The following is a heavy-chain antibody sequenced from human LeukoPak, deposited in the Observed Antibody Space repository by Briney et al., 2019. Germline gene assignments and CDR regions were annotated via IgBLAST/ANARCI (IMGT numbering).Heavy chain of an antibody. CDR2: IYTSGST. D-gene: IGHD1-26*01. CDR3: ARVPGIVGATFANYYYYYMDV. Sequence: SETLSLTCTVSGGSISSGSYYWSWIRQPAGEGLEWIGRIYTSGSTNYNPSLKSRVTISVDTSKNQFSLKLSSVTAADTAVYYCARVPGIVGATFANYYYYYMDVWGKGTTVTVSS. CDR1: GGSISSGSYY. V-gene: IGHV4-61*02. J-gene: IGHJ6*03.